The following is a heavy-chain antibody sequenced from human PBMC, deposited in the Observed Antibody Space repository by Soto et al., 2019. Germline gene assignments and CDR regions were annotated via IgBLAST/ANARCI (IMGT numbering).Heavy chain of an antibody. CDR2: IYYSGST. Sequence: SETLSLTCTVSGGSISSYYWSWIRQPPGKGLEWIGYIYYSGSTNYNPSLKSRVTISVDTSKNQFSLKLSSVTAADTAVYYCAKASRYSSSWGDNAFDIWGQGTMVTVSS. D-gene: IGHD6-13*01. J-gene: IGHJ3*02. V-gene: IGHV4-59*01. CDR1: GGSISSYY. CDR3: AKASRYSSSWGDNAFDI.